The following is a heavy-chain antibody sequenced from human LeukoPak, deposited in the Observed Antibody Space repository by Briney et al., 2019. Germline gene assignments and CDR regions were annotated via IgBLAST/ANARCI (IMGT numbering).Heavy chain of an antibody. CDR3: ARDGGLVGASGAFDY. V-gene: IGHV3-48*02. CDR2: IRSSSSTI. J-gene: IGHJ4*02. Sequence: GGSLRLSCAASGFTFSSYGMNWVRQAPGKGLEWVSYIRSSSSTIYDADSVKGRFTISRDNAKNSLYLQMNSLRDEDTAVYYCARDGGLVGASGAFDYWGQGTLVTVSS. CDR1: GFTFSSYG. D-gene: IGHD1-26*01.